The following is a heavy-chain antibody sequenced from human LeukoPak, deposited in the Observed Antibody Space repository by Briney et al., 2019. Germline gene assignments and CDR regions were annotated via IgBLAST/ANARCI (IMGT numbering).Heavy chain of an antibody. V-gene: IGHV4-39*01. Sequence: PSETLSLTCTVSGGSISSISYYWGWIRQPPGNGLEWIGSIYYSGSTYYNPSLKSRITISVDTSKNQFSLKLSSVTAADTAVYYCARRVSDPLKVDYWGQGTLVTVSS. CDR2: IYYSGST. D-gene: IGHD3-22*01. J-gene: IGHJ4*02. CDR3: ARRVSDPLKVDY. CDR1: GGSISSISYY.